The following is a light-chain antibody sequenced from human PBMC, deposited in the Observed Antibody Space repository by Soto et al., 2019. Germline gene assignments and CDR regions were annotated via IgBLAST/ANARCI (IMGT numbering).Light chain of an antibody. Sequence: EIVMTQSPATLSVSPGGRATLSCRASQSISDTLAWYQQKPGQAPRLLIYSASRGATGFPARFSGSGSGTDFTLTITSLQPEDFATYYCLQDYDFPWTFGQGTKVDIK. CDR3: LQDYDFPWT. V-gene: IGKV3-15*01. CDR1: QSISDT. CDR2: SAS. J-gene: IGKJ1*01.